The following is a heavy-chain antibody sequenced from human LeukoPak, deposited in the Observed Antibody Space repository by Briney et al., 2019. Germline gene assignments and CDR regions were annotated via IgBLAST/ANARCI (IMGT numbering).Heavy chain of an antibody. CDR1: GGSISSSSYY. V-gene: IGHV4-39*01. D-gene: IGHD3-10*01. CDR3: AREVWFGELFSDY. Sequence: PSETLSLTCTVSGGSISSSSYYWGWIRQPPGKGLEWIGSIYYSGSTYYNPSLKSRVTISVDTSKNQFSLKLSSVTAADTAVYYCAREVWFGELFSDYWGREPWSPSPQ. J-gene: IGHJ4*02. CDR2: IYYSGST.